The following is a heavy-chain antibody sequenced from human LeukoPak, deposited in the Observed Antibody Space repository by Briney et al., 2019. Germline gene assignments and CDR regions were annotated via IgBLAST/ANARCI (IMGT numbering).Heavy chain of an antibody. CDR3: ARVMNRIAMIRGVPGLKWFDP. CDR2: VYHSGSI. V-gene: IGHV4-4*02. J-gene: IGHJ5*02. CDR1: GVSVRSYNY. D-gene: IGHD3-10*01. Sequence: SETLSLTCAVSGVSVRSYNYWSWVRQPPGKSLEWLGEVYHSGSIIYNPSLESRITISMDTSKNQFSLRLTSVTAADTAVYYCARVMNRIAMIRGVPGLKWFDPWGQGTLVTVSS.